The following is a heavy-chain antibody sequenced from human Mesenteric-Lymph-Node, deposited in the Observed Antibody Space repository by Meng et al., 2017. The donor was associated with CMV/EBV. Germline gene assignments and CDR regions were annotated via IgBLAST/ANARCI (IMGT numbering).Heavy chain of an antibody. Sequence: CKASGYTFNGYYMHWVRQAPGQGLEWMGRINPTSGGTNYAQKFQGRVTMTRDTSISTAYMELSRLRSDDTAVYYCARDANWGAFDYWGQGTLVTVS. D-gene: IGHD7-27*01. CDR2: INPTSGGT. J-gene: IGHJ4*02. CDR1: GYTFNGYY. CDR3: ARDANWGAFDY. V-gene: IGHV1-2*06.